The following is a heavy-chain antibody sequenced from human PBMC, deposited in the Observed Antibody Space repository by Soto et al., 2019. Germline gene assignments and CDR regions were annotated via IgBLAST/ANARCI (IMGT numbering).Heavy chain of an antibody. CDR1: GGSISSSNW. J-gene: IGHJ4*02. D-gene: IGHD2-21*02. CDR3: ARHGVVTAHGNFFDN. CDR2: IYHSGST. Sequence: SETLSLTCAVSGGSISSSNWWSWVRQPPGKGLEWIGEIYHSGSTNYNPSLKSRVTISVDKSKNQFSLKLSSVTAADTAVFYCARHGVVTAHGNFFDNWGQGTLVTVSS. V-gene: IGHV4-4*02.